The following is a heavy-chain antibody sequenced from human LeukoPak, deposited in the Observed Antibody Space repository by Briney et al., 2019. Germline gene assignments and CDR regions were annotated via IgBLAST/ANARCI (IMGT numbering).Heavy chain of an antibody. CDR3: ARDWMMGATFEIQGPVDY. CDR2: ISWDGGST. D-gene: IGHD1-26*01. CDR1: GFTFDDYA. J-gene: IGHJ4*02. Sequence: GGSLRLSCAASGFTFDDYAMHWVRQAPGKGLEWVSLISWDGGSTYYADSVKGRFAISRDNSKNSLYLQMNSLRAADTAMYYCARDWMMGATFEIQGPVDYWGQGTLVTVSS. V-gene: IGHV3-43D*03.